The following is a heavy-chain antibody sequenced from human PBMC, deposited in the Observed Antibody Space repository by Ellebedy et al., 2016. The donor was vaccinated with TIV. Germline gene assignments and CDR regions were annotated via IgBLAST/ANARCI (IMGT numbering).Heavy chain of an antibody. CDR1: GFTLSSYW. CDR3: ARAVGGSSSL. CDR2: INQDGSEK. J-gene: IGHJ4*02. Sequence: GESLKISCAASGFTLSSYWMSWVRQAPGKGLEWVANINQDGSEKYYVDSVKGRFSISRDNAKNSLYPQMNSLRAEDTAVYYCARAVGGSSSLWGQGTLVTVSS. D-gene: IGHD6-13*01. V-gene: IGHV3-7*03.